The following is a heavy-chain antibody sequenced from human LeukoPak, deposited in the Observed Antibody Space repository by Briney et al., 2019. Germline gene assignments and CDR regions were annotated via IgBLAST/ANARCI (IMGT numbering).Heavy chain of an antibody. CDR2: IDPADRET. V-gene: IGHV1-69-2*01. CDR3: ALEPRQWAS. D-gene: IGHD1-26*01. Sequence: ASVIISCKVSGCTFTDSYMHWVQKAPGKGFEWMGLIDPADRETIYAEKFQGRVTITADTSTDTAYMELSSLTSEDTAVYYCALEPRQWASWGQGTLVTVSS. J-gene: IGHJ4*02. CDR1: GCTFTDSY.